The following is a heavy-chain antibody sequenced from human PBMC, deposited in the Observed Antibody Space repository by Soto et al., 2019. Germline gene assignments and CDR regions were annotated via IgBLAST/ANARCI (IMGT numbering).Heavy chain of an antibody. CDR2: ISYDGGNK. J-gene: IGHJ6*02. CDR1: GFPFGNYA. CDR3: ARDHKGGYYYYGMDV. V-gene: IGHV3-30-3*01. Sequence: GGSLRLSCAASGFPFGNYAIHWVRQAPGKGLEWVAVISYDGGNKNHADSVKGRFTISRDNAKNSLYLQMNSLRAEDTAVYYCARDHKGGYYYYGMDVWGQGTTVTVSS.